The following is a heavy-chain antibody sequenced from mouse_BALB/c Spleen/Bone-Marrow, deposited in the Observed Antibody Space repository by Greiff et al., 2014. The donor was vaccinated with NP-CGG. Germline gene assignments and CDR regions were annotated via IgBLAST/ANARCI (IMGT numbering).Heavy chain of an antibody. CDR2: IWAGGST. CDR3: AREGGTGFAS. J-gene: IGHJ3*01. Sequence: QVQLQQSGPGLVAPSQSLSITCTVSGFSLTNYGVHWVRQPPGKGLEWLGVIWAGGSTNYNSALMSRLSISKDNSKSQVFLQINSLQTDDTAMYYCAREGGTGFASWGQGTLVTVSA. CDR1: GFSLTNYG. D-gene: IGHD4-1*01. V-gene: IGHV2-9*02.